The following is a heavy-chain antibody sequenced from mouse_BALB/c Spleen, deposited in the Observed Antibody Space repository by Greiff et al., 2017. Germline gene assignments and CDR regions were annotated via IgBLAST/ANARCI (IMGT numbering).Heavy chain of an antibody. CDR3: ARHEEYGYDGWFAY. CDR2: INSNGGST. J-gene: IGHJ3*01. CDR1: GFTFSSYY. D-gene: IGHD2-14*01. Sequence: EVKLQESGGGLVKLGGSLKLSCAASGFTFSSYYMSWVRQTPEKRLELVAAINSNGGSTYYPDTVKGRFTITRDNAKNTLYLQMSSLKSEDTALYYCARHEEYGYDGWFAYWGQGTLVTVSA. V-gene: IGHV5-6-2*01.